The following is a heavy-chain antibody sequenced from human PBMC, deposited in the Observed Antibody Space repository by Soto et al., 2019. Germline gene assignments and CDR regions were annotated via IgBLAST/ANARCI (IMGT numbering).Heavy chain of an antibody. CDR3: ARETVSWFDP. CDR1: GYTFTSYD. CDR2: INPNSGNT. V-gene: IGHV1-8*01. J-gene: IGHJ5*02. D-gene: IGHD3-16*01. Sequence: QVQLVQSGAEVKKPGASVKVSCKTSGYTFTSYDINWVRQATGQGLKWMGWINPNSGNTGYAQKFQGRVTMTRNTSIRTAYMELSRLRSEDTAVYYCARETVSWFDPWGQGTLVTVSS.